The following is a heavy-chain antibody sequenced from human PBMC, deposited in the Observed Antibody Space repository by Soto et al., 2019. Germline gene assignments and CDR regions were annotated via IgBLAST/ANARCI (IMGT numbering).Heavy chain of an antibody. D-gene: IGHD4-17*01. J-gene: IGHJ6*02. CDR1: GGSISSGGYY. Sequence: QVQLQESGPGLVKPSQTLSLTCTVSGGSISSGGYYWSWIRQHPGKGLEWIGYIYYSGSTHYNPSLKSRVTISVDTSKNQFSLKLSSVTAADTAVYYCARDRYGDSYYYYYGMNVWGQGTTVTVSS. V-gene: IGHV4-31*03. CDR2: IYYSGST. CDR3: ARDRYGDSYYYYYGMNV.